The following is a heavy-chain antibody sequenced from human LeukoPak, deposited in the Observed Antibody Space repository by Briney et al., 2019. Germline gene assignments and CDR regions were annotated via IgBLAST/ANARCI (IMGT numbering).Heavy chain of an antibody. Sequence: GGSLRLSCSASGFTFSSYAMHWVRQAPGKGLEYVSAISSNGGSTYYAGSVKGRFTISRDNSKNTLYLQMSSLRAEDTAVYYCVKSPDDFWSGYHFDYWGQGTLVTVSS. D-gene: IGHD3-3*01. CDR2: ISSNGGST. CDR3: VKSPDDFWSGYHFDY. V-gene: IGHV3-64D*06. J-gene: IGHJ4*02. CDR1: GFTFSSYA.